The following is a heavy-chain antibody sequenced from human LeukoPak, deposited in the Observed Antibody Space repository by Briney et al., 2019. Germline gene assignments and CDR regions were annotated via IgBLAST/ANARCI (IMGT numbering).Heavy chain of an antibody. V-gene: IGHV3-64D*09. Sequence: PGGSLRLSCSASGFTFSSCAMHWVRQAPGMGLEYVSGINDHGDTTHYGDSVRGRVTISRDDSKNTVHLQMSSLRAEDTAVHYCASGRGLYNWGQGTLVTVSS. J-gene: IGHJ4*02. CDR3: ASGRGLYN. CDR2: INDHGDTT. D-gene: IGHD5-24*01. CDR1: GFTFSSCA.